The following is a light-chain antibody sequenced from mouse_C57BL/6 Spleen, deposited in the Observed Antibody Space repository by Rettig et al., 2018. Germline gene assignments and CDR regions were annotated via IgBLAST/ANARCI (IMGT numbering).Light chain of an antibody. CDR2: DTS. J-gene: IGKJ4*01. CDR3: QQWSSYPFT. Sequence: QIVLTQSPAIMSASPGEKVTMTCSASSSVSYMYWYQQKPGSSPRLLIYDTSNLASGVPVRFSGSGSGTSYSLTISRMDAEDATTYYFQQWSSYPFTFGSGTKLEIK. CDR1: SSVSY. V-gene: IGKV4-55*01.